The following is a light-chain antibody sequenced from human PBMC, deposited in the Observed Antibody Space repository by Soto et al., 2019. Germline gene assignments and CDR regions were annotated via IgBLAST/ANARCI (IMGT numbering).Light chain of an antibody. J-gene: IGKJ1*01. CDR1: QTISNW. CDR3: QKYNSFWT. V-gene: IGKV1-5*01. CDR2: DAS. Sequence: DIQMTQSPSTLSASVGDRVTISCRASQTISNWLAWYQQKPGKAPKLLIYDASSLESWVPSRFSGSGSGTEFTLTISSLQPEDFATYYCQKYNSFWTFGQGTKVEIK.